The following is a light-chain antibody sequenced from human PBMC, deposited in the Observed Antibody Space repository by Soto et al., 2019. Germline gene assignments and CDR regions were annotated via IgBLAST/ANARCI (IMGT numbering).Light chain of an antibody. CDR1: SSDVGGYNY. CDR2: DVS. J-gene: IGLJ3*02. V-gene: IGLV2-14*01. Sequence: QSALTQPASVSGSPGQSITISCTGTSSDVGGYNYVSWYQQHPGKAPKLMSYDVSNRLSGVSNRFSGSKSGNTASLTISGLQSEDEADYYCSSYTSSSTLWVFGGGTKLTVL. CDR3: SSYTSSSTLWV.